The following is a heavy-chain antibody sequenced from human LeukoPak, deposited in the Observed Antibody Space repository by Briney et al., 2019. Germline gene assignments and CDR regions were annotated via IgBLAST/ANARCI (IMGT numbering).Heavy chain of an antibody. CDR3: ARAAIAYDAFDI. Sequence: GASVKVSCKASGYTFTSYYMHWVRQAPGQGLEWMGIINPSGGSTSYAQKFQGRGTVTRDTSTSTVYMELSSLRSEDTAVYYCARAAIAYDAFDIWGQGTMVTVSS. CDR2: INPSGGST. V-gene: IGHV1-46*01. J-gene: IGHJ3*02. CDR1: GYTFTSYY.